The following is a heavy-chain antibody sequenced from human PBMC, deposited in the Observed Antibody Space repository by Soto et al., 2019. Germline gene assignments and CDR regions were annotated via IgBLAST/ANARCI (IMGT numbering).Heavy chain of an antibody. CDR3: VRDEVTISSGQK. V-gene: IGHV1-46*01. J-gene: IGHJ1*01. CDR2: MRPSDGAT. CDR1: GYIFTRYY. D-gene: IGHD3-3*01. Sequence: QEQLVQSGAEIKEPGASVTVSCQASGYIFTRYYRHWVRQAPDQRPERMGIMRPSDGATTYAQKFQGRVTMTTETSTNTDYLNLVSLTADDTAVYFCVRDEVTISSGQKWGQGTMVTVSP.